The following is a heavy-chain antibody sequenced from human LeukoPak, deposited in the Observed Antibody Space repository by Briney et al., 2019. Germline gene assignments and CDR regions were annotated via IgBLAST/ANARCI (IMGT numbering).Heavy chain of an antibody. D-gene: IGHD3-22*01. CDR2: IKQDGSEK. V-gene: IGHV3-7*01. J-gene: IGHJ4*02. CDR1: GFTFSSYG. Sequence: PGGSLRLSCAAAGFTFSSYGMHWVRQAPGEGVEWVANIKQDGSEKYYVDSVKGRFTISRDNAKNSLYLQMNSLRAEDTAVYYCARESIVVVDFDYWGQGTLVTVSS. CDR3: ARESIVVVDFDY.